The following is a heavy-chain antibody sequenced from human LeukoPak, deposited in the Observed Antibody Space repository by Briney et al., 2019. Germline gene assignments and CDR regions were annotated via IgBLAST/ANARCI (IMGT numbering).Heavy chain of an antibody. CDR1: GGSISSSSYY. J-gene: IGHJ4*02. V-gene: IGHV4-39*01. CDR2: IYYGGST. CDR3: ARDLDY. Sequence: PSETLSLTCTVSGGSISSSSYYWGWIRQPPGKGLEWIGSIYYGGSTYYNPSLKSRVTISVDTSKNQFSLRLSSVTAADTAVYYCARDLDYWGQGTLVTVSS.